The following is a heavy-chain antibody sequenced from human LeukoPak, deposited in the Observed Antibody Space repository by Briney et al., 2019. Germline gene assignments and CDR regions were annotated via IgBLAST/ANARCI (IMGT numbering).Heavy chain of an antibody. J-gene: IGHJ4*02. V-gene: IGHV3-23*01. CDR1: GFTFSSYA. D-gene: IGHD5-24*01. CDR3: AKDGMATISYYFDY. CDR2: ISGSGGST. Sequence: PGGSLRLSCAASGFTFSSYAMRWVRQAPGKGLEWVSAISGSGGSTYYADSVKGRFTISRDNSKNTLYLQMNSLGAEGTAVYYCAKDGMATISYYFDYWGQGTLVTVSS.